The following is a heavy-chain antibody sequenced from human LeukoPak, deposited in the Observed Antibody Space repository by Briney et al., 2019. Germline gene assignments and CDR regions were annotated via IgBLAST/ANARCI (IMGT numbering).Heavy chain of an antibody. J-gene: IGHJ5*02. D-gene: IGHD6-6*01. CDR3: ARSANPGVHDFDP. V-gene: IGHV3-48*02. CDR1: GFAFSSYA. Sequence: PGGSLRLSCTASGFAFSSYAMAWVRQAPGKGLEWRSYISSSSKINYADSVKGRFTISRDNAKNSLYLQMISLRDEDTAVYYCARSANPGVHDFDPWGQGTLVTVSS. CDR2: ISSSSKI.